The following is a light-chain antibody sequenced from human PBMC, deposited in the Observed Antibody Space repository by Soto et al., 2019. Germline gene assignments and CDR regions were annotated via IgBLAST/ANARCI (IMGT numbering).Light chain of an antibody. CDR2: EVN. J-gene: IGLJ2*01. Sequence: QSVLTQPPSASGSPGQSVTISCTGTSSDVGGYNYVSWYQQHPGKAPKLMIYEVNKRPSGVPDRFSGSKSGNTASLTVSGLHTEDEADYYCSSYAGKINLGVFGGGTKLTVL. CDR1: SSDVGGYNY. V-gene: IGLV2-8*01. CDR3: SSYAGKINLGV.